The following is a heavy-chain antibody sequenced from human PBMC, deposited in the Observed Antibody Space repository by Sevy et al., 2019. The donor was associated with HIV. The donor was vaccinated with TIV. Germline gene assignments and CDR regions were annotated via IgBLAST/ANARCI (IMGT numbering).Heavy chain of an antibody. CDR3: ARDRQGITVAGTAIDY. CDR1: GFTFSSYE. J-gene: IGHJ4*02. V-gene: IGHV3-48*03. D-gene: IGHD6-19*01. CDR2: ITLSGSTI. Sequence: GSLRLSCTASGFTFSSYEMNWVRQAPGKGLEWVSYITLSGSTIYYADSMKGRFTISRDNAKNSLYLQMNSLRAEDTAVYYCARDRQGITVAGTAIDYWGLGTLVTVSS.